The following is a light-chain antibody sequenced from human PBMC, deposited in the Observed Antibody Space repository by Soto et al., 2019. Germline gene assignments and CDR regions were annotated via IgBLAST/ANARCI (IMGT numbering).Light chain of an antibody. CDR2: GTS. J-gene: IGKJ1*01. CDR1: QTISSSY. Sequence: EIVLTQSPGTLSVSPGERATLSCRASQTISSSYLAWYRQKPGQAPSLLIYGTSSRATGIPDRFSGSGSGTDFTLTISRLEPXXXXXXXXXXXGSWTFGQGTKVEIK. V-gene: IGKV3-20*01. CDR3: XXXGSWT.